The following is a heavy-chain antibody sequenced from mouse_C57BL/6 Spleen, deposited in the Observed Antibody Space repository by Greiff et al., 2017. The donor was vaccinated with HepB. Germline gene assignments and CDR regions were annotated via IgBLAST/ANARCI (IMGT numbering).Heavy chain of an antibody. V-gene: IGHV1-82*01. Sequence: VQLQQSGPELVKPGASVKISCKASGYAFSSSWMNWVKQRPGKGLEWIGRIYPGDGDTNYNGKFKGKATLTADKSSSTAYMQLSSLTSEDSAVYCCARNWDFSWFAYWGQGTLVTVSA. CDR3: ARNWDFSWFAY. D-gene: IGHD4-1*01. J-gene: IGHJ3*01. CDR1: GYAFSSSW. CDR2: IYPGDGDT.